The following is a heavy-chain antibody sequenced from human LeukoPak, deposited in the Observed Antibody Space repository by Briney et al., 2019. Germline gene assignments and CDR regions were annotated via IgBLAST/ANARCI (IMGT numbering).Heavy chain of an antibody. D-gene: IGHD4-23*01. CDR3: ARSDAGNSEGGIGY. V-gene: IGHV1-69*05. CDR1: GGSFSSYD. Sequence: SVKVSCKTSGGSFSSYDISWVRQAPEQGLEWMGGIMPVFGMPNYAQKFQGRLTLTTDESTGTAYMELGGLTSDDTAVYYCARSDAGNSEGGIGYWGQGTLVIVSS. J-gene: IGHJ4*02. CDR2: IMPVFGMP.